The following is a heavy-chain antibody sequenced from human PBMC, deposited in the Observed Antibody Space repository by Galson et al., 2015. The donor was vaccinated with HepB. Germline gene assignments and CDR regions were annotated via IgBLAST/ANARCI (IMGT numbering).Heavy chain of an antibody. V-gene: IGHV3-23*01. CDR3: ARAVGYYYYGMDV. Sequence: SLRLSCAASGSTFSSYAMSWVRQAPGKGLEWVSAISGSGGSTYYADSVKGRFTISRDNSKNTLYLQMNSLRAEDTAVYYCARAVGYYYYGMDVWGQGTTVTVSS. CDR1: GSTFSSYA. J-gene: IGHJ6*02. D-gene: IGHD3-16*01. CDR2: ISGSGGST.